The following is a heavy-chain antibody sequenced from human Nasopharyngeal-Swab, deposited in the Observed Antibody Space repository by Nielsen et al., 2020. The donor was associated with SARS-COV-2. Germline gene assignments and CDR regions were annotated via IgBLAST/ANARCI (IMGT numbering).Heavy chain of an antibody. V-gene: IGHV1-8*01. Sequence: ASVKVSCKASGYTFTSYDINRVRQATGQGLEWMGWMNPNSGNTGYAQKLQGRVTMTTDTSTSTAYMELRSLRSDDTAAYYCAGTQGLSPNWFDPWGQGTLVTVSS. CDR3: AGTQGLSPNWFDP. CDR2: MNPNSGNT. CDR1: GYTFTSYD. D-gene: IGHD4/OR15-4a*01. J-gene: IGHJ5*02.